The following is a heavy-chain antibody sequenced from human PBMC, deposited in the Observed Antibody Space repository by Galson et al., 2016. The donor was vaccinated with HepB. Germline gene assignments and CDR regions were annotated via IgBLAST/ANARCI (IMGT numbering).Heavy chain of an antibody. CDR1: GFTFSDYY. CDR2: ITSSGSPV. V-gene: IGHV3-11*01. CDR3: AKIKATIVVDYAFDI. J-gene: IGHJ3*02. D-gene: IGHD3-22*01. Sequence: SLRLSCAASGFTFSDYYMTWIRQAPGKGLEWVSYITSSGSPVYYADSVQGRFTISRDNARNSLHLQMNSLRAEDTAVYYCAKIKATIVVDYAFDIWGQGTMVTVSS.